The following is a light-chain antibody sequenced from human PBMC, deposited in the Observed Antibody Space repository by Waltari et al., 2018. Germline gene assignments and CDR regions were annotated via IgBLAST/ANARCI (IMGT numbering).Light chain of an antibody. CDR3: QTGGHGTWV. CDR2: VNSDGSH. Sequence: KLTCTLSSGHSSNIIAWHQQQPEKGPRYLMKVNSDGSHSKGDEIPDRFSGSSSGAERYLTISSLQSEDEADYYCQTGGHGTWVFGGWTKLTVL. V-gene: IGLV4-69*01. CDR1: SGHSSNI. J-gene: IGLJ3*02.